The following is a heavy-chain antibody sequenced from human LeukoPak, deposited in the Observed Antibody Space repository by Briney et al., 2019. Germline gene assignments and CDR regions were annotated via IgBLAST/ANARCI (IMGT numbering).Heavy chain of an antibody. CDR3: ARMVGATKEFDY. CDR2: IYYSGST. CDR1: GGSISSSSHY. D-gene: IGHD1-26*01. Sequence: SETLPLTCTVSGGSISSSSHYWGWIRQPPGKGLEWIGSIYYSGSTYYNPSLKSRVTISVDTSKNQFSLKLSSVTAADTAVYYCARMVGATKEFDYWGQGTLVTVSS. V-gene: IGHV4-39*07. J-gene: IGHJ4*02.